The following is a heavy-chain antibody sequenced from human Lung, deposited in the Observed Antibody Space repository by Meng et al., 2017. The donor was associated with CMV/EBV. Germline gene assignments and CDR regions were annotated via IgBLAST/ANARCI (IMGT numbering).Heavy chain of an antibody. CDR3: ALIGDVAGRPFDF. CDR1: GFSLSTTGMG. V-gene: IGHV2-26*01. D-gene: IGHD6-6*01. Sequence: SGXXLVXPTGTLTLTCTVSGFSLSTTGMGVDWIRQPPGKALEWLAHIFSNDDKSYSTSLKSRLTISKDTSQSQVVLTMTNMDPVDTATYYCALIGDVAGRPFDFWXQGAXVTVGS. J-gene: IGHJ4*02. CDR2: IFSNDDK.